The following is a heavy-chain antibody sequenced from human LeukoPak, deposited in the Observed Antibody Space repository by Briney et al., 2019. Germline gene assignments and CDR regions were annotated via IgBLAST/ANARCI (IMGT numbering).Heavy chain of an antibody. Sequence: GGSLRLSCAASGFTFNTYALHWVRQAPGKGLEWLTITSYDGSNENYADSVKGRFTVSRDNSKNTLFLQMNSLRVEDTAVYFCARQSHLIEGSSSSWEFDYWGQGTLVTVSS. CDR2: TSYDGSNE. CDR3: ARQSHLIEGSSSSWEFDY. J-gene: IGHJ4*02. CDR1: GFTFNTYA. V-gene: IGHV3-30-3*01. D-gene: IGHD6-13*01.